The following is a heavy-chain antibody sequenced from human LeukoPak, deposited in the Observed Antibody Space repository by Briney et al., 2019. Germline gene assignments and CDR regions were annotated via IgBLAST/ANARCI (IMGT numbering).Heavy chain of an antibody. CDR3: AKGSRSSRPYYFDF. Sequence: GGSLRLSCAASGFTFNSYAMSWVRQAQGKVLEWVPAITGSGDDTYHADSVKGRFTISRDNSKNTLYLQMNSLRVDDTAIYYCAKGSRSSRPYYFDFWGQGTLVTVSS. CDR2: ITGSGDDT. D-gene: IGHD6-19*01. V-gene: IGHV3-23*01. CDR1: GFTFNSYA. J-gene: IGHJ4*02.